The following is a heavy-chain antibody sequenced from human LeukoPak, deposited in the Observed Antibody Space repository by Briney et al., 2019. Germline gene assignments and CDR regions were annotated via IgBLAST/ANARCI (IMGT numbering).Heavy chain of an antibody. Sequence: SETLSLTCTVPGGSISSSSYYWGWIRQPPGKGLEWIGSIYYSGSIYYNPSLKSRVTISVDTSKNQFSLKLSSVTAADTAVYYCARRRRYDILTGYSSFDYWGQGTLVTVSS. J-gene: IGHJ4*02. D-gene: IGHD3-9*01. V-gene: IGHV4-39*01. CDR3: ARRRRYDILTGYSSFDY. CDR1: GGSISSSSYY. CDR2: IYYSGSI.